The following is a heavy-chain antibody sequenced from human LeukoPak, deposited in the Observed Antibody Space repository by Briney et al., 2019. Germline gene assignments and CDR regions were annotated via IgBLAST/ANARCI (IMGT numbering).Heavy chain of an antibody. D-gene: IGHD2-21*01. CDR2: IRNDGSNK. CDR1: GFTFSYYG. V-gene: IGHV3-30*02. CDR3: ARLLVGAPVDY. Sequence: GGSLRLSCAASGFTFSYYGMHWVRQAPGKGPEWVAFIRNDGSNKYYADSVKGRFTISRDNSKNTLYLQMNSLRAEDTAVYYCARLLVGAPVDYWGQGTLVTVSS. J-gene: IGHJ4*02.